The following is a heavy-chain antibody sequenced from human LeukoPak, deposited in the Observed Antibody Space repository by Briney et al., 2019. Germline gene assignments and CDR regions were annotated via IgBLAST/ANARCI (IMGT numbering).Heavy chain of an antibody. V-gene: IGHV3-11*01. D-gene: IGHD3-16*01. J-gene: IGHJ3*02. CDR2: ISSSGSTI. Sequence: GGSLRLSCAASGFTFSDYYMSWIRQAPGKGLEWVSYISSSGSTIYYADSVKGRFTISRDNAKNSLYLQMNSLRAEDTAVYYCATPYVYDAFDIWGQGTMVTVSS. CDR3: ATPYVYDAFDI. CDR1: GFTFSDYY.